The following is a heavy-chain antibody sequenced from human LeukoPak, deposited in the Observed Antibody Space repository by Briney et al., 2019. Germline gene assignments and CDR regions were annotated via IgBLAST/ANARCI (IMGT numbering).Heavy chain of an antibody. V-gene: IGHV3-43*02. CDR1: GFAFDDYA. CDR3: AKDALFQSWYFDL. CDR2: ISGDGGST. Sequence: GGSLRLSCAASGFAFDDYAMHWVRQAPGKGLEWVSLISGDGGSTYYADSVKGRFTISRDNSKNSLYLQMNSLRTEDIALYYCAKDALFQSWYFDLWGRGTLVTVSS. J-gene: IGHJ2*01. D-gene: IGHD3-10*01.